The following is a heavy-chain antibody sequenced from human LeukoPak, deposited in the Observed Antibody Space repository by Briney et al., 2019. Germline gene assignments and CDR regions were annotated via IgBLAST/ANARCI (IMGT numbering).Heavy chain of an antibody. D-gene: IGHD3-3*01. V-gene: IGHV3-7*01. CDR2: IKQDGGEK. CDR3: ARGWNYAFRFDY. Sequence: GGSLRLSCAASGFTFTGYWMTWVRQAPGKGLEWVAHIKQDGGEKYYVDSVKGRFTISRDNAENLVYLLMDSLRAEDTAVYYCARGWNYAFRFDYWGQGTLVTVST. CDR1: GFTFTGYW. J-gene: IGHJ4*02.